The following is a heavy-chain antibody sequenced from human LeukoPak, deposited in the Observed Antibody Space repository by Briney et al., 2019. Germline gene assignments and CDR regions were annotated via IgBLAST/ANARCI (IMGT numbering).Heavy chain of an antibody. D-gene: IGHD1-26*01. CDR1: GGSISSGDYY. V-gene: IGHV4-30-4*08. CDR3: ARHLSGSSWFDP. Sequence: SETLSLTCTVSGGSISSGDYYWPWIRQPPEKGLEWIGYMHYSGNTYYNPSLKSRLTISVDTSKNQFSLKMSSVTAADTAVYYCARHLSGSSWFDPWGQGTLVTVSS. J-gene: IGHJ5*02. CDR2: MHYSGNT.